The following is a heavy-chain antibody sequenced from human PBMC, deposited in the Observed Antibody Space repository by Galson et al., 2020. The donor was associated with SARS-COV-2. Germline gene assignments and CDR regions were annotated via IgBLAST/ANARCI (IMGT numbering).Heavy chain of an antibody. CDR2: IYHSGST. D-gene: IGHD3-22*01. J-gene: IGHJ5*02. CDR3: ARAFGYYDTGGYSP. V-gene: IGHV4-38-2*02. CDR1: GYSISRGYY. Sequence: SETLSLTCTVSGYSISRGYYWAWIRQPPGKGLEWIGTIYHSGSTSYNPSLKSRVTISVDTSKNQFSLRLSSVTAADTAVYYCARAFGYYDTGGYSPWGQGTLVTVSS.